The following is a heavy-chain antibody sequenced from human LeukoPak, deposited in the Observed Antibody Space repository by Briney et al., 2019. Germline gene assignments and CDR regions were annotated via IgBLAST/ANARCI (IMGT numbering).Heavy chain of an antibody. V-gene: IGHV4-39*07. CDR1: GGSISSSSYN. D-gene: IGHD2-8*02. Sequence: SETLSLTCSVSGGSISSSSYNWDWIRQPPGKGLEWIGRISYSGSTYYNPSLRSRVTISVDTSKNQFSLKLSSVTAADTAVYYCARLISAGGFDYWGQGTLVTVSS. CDR3: ARLISAGGFDY. J-gene: IGHJ4*02. CDR2: ISYSGST.